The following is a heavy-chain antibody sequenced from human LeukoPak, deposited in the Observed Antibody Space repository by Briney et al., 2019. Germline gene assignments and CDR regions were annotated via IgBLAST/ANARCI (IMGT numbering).Heavy chain of an antibody. J-gene: IGHJ4*02. CDR3: AKGREAYAGSYTPFDY. CDR2: ISGSGSNT. CDR1: GFILNNLA. Sequence: GGSLRLSCAASGFILNNLAMNWVRQAPGKGLGCVSTISGSGSNTYYADSVKGRFTISRDSSKNTLYLQMNSLRAEDTAVYYCAKGREAYAGSYTPFDYWGQGTLITVSS. V-gene: IGHV3-23*01. D-gene: IGHD1-26*01.